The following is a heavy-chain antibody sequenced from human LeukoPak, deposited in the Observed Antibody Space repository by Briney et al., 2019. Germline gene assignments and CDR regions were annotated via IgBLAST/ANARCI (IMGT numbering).Heavy chain of an antibody. CDR1: GGSFSGYY. V-gene: IGHV4-34*01. CDR2: INHSGST. CDR3: ASSKGLHTSGLVWPFDY. D-gene: IGHD6-19*01. Sequence: SETLSLTCAVYGGSFSGYYWSWIRQPPGKGLEWIGEINHSGSTNYNPSLKSRVTISVDTSKNQFSLKLSSVTAADTAVYYCASSKGLHTSGLVWPFDYWGQGTLVTVSS. J-gene: IGHJ4*02.